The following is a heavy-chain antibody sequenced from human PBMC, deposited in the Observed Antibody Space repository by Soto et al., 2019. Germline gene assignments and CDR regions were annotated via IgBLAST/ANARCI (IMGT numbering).Heavy chain of an antibody. CDR3: ARDQGGPFDY. CDR1: GVSFSTYY. V-gene: IGHV4-59*01. D-gene: IGHD2-15*01. Sequence: QVQLQESGPGLVKPSETLSLTCTVSGVSFSTYYCSWIRQDPGKGLEWIGYIYYSGSSNYNPSLKSRVTMSVDTSKNQLSLKLSSVTAADTAVYYCARDQGGPFDYWGQGTLVTVSS. CDR2: IYYSGSS. J-gene: IGHJ4*02.